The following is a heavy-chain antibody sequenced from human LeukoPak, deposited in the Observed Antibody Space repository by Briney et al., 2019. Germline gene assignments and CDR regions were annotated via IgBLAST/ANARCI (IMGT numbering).Heavy chain of an antibody. V-gene: IGHV3-21*01. D-gene: IGHD2-2*01. Sequence: PGGSLRLSCAASGFTFSSYSMNWVRQAPGKGLEWVSSISSSSSYIYYADSVKGRFTISRDNAKNSLYLQMNSLRAEDTAVYCCARYGVPAAINYYYYGMDVWGQGTTVTVSS. CDR2: ISSSSSYI. CDR3: ARYGVPAAINYYYYGMDV. CDR1: GFTFSSYS. J-gene: IGHJ6*02.